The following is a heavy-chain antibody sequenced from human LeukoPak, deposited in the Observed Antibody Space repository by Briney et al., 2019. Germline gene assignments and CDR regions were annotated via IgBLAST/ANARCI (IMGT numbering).Heavy chain of an antibody. Sequence: PSETLSLTCTVSGYSISSGSYWGWIRQPPGKGLEWIASIYHSGSTYYNPSLKSRVTIPVDTSKNQFSLKLSSVTAADTAVYYCAREREDYYDSSGYHYFQHWGQGTLVTVSS. CDR3: AREREDYYDSSGYHYFQH. J-gene: IGHJ1*01. CDR1: GYSISSGSY. D-gene: IGHD3-22*01. CDR2: IYHSGST. V-gene: IGHV4-38-2*02.